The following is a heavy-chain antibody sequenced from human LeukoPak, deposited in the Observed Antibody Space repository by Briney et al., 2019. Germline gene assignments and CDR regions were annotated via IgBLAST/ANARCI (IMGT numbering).Heavy chain of an antibody. CDR3: ARHATNIYGPSDY. J-gene: IGHJ4*02. D-gene: IGHD3-10*01. CDR1: GGSISGYY. CDR2: IYTSGST. Sequence: SETLSLTCTVSGGSISGYYWSWIRQSAGKGLEWIGRIYTSGSTNNNPSLKSRVTMSVDTSSNQLSLKLSSVTAADTAIYYCARHATNIYGPSDYWGQGTLVTVSS. V-gene: IGHV4-4*07.